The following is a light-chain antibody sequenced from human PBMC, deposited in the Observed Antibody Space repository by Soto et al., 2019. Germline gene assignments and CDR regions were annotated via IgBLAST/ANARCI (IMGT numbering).Light chain of an antibody. V-gene: IGKV1-39*01. CDR2: AAS. Sequence: IQMTQSPSTLSGSVGDIVAITWRASQSISSYLNWYQQKPGKAPKLLIYAASSLQSGVPSRFSGSGSGTDFTLTISSLQPEDFATYYCQQSYSTLITFGQGTRLEIK. CDR3: QQSYSTLIT. J-gene: IGKJ5*01. CDR1: QSISSY.